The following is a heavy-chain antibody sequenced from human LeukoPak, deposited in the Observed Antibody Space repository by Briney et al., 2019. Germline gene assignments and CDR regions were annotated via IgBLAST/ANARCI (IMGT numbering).Heavy chain of an antibody. CDR2: IYYSGST. J-gene: IGHJ4*02. Sequence: SETLSLTCTVSGGSISSYYWSWIRQPPGKGLEWIGYIYYSGSTNYNPSLKSRVTISVDTSKNQFSLKLSSVTAADTAVYYCARLPGYSYGRDYWGQGTLVTVSS. V-gene: IGHV4-59*01. CDR1: GGSISSYY. D-gene: IGHD5-18*01. CDR3: ARLPGYSYGRDY.